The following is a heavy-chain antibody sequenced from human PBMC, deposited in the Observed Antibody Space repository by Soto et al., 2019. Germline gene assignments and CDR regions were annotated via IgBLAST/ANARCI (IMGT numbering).Heavy chain of an antibody. D-gene: IGHD6-19*01. Sequence: GGSLRLSCAASGFTFSSYAMHWVRQAPGKGLEWVAVISYDGSNKYYADSVKGRFTISRDNSKNTLYLQMNSLRAEDTAVYYCARDLKSYSSGWYQDYWGQGTLVTVSS. CDR3: ARDLKSYSSGWYQDY. CDR2: ISYDGSNK. J-gene: IGHJ4*02. CDR1: GFTFSSYA. V-gene: IGHV3-30-3*01.